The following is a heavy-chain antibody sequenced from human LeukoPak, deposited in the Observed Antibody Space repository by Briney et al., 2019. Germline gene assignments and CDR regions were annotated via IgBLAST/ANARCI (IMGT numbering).Heavy chain of an antibody. D-gene: IGHD5-24*01. J-gene: IGHJ3*01. Sequence: GGSLRLSCAASGFNFSAYWMHWVRQAPGKGLVWGSRINPDGSSTTYADSVKGRFTISRDNAKNTLYLQMNSLRAEDTAVYYCARPSEMATIRDAFDVWGQGTMVSVSS. CDR3: ARPSEMATIRDAFDV. CDR1: GFNFSAYW. V-gene: IGHV3-74*03. CDR2: INPDGSST.